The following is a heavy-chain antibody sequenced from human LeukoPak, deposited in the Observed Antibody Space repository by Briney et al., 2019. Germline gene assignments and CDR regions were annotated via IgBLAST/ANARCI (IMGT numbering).Heavy chain of an antibody. Sequence: SETLSLTCTVSGGSISSYYWSWIRQPPGKGLEWIGYIYYSGSTNYKSSLKSRVTISVDTSKNQFSLKLSSVTAADTAVYYCARTYYDFWSGYYVDYWGQGTLVTVSS. D-gene: IGHD3-3*01. CDR2: IYYSGST. CDR3: ARTYYDFWSGYYVDY. V-gene: IGHV4-59*01. CDR1: GGSISSYY. J-gene: IGHJ4*02.